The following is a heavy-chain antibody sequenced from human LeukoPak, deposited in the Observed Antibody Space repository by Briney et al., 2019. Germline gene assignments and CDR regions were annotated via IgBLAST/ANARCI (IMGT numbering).Heavy chain of an antibody. CDR3: AGSLWFGDSGWFDP. Sequence: PGGSLRLSCAASGFTFSSYSMNWVRQAPGKGQEWVSFISSSSSYIYHADSVKGRSTISRDNAKNSLYLQMNSLRAEDTAVYYCAGSLWFGDSGWFDPWGQGTLVTVSS. CDR2: ISSSSSYI. V-gene: IGHV3-21*01. CDR1: GFTFSSYS. J-gene: IGHJ5*02. D-gene: IGHD3-10*01.